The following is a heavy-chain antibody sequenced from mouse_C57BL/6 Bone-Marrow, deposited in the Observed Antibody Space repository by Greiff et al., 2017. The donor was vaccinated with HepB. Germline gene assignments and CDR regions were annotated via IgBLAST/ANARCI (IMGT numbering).Heavy chain of an antibody. J-gene: IGHJ4*01. CDR2: ISYSGST. CDR1: GYSITSDY. D-gene: IGHD1-1*01. V-gene: IGHV3-8*01. CDR3: ARSLTTVVEGTAMDY. Sequence: DVQLQESGPGLAKPSQTLSLTCSVTGYSITSDYWNWIRKFPGNKLEYMGYISYSGSTYYNPSLKSRISITRDTSKNQYNLQLNSVTTEDTATYYCARSLTTVVEGTAMDYWGQGTSVTVSS.